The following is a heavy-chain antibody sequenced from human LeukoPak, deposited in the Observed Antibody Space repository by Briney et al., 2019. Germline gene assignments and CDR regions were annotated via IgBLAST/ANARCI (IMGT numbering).Heavy chain of an antibody. D-gene: IGHD3-10*01. V-gene: IGHV1-2*02. J-gene: IGHJ4*02. Sequence: ASVKVSCKASGYTFTGYYMHWVRQAPEQGLEWMGWINPNSGGTNYAQKFQGRVTMARDTSISTAYMELSRLRSDDTAVYYCASQRVWFGDTRGYFDYWGQGTLVTVSS. CDR3: ASQRVWFGDTRGYFDY. CDR1: GYTFTGYY. CDR2: INPNSGGT.